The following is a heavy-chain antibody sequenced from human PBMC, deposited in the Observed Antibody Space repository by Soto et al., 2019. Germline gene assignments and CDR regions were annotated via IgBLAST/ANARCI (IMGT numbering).Heavy chain of an antibody. CDR3: ARESFDSSWSSAEYLHH. Sequence: GASVKVSCKASGYSFTDYGIHWVRQAPGQGLECMGWISTYNGNTNYAQKLQGRVTMTTDTSTSTAHMELRSLRSDDTAVYYCARESFDSSWSSAEYLHHWGQGTLVTVSS. D-gene: IGHD6-13*01. CDR1: GYSFTDYG. V-gene: IGHV1-18*01. J-gene: IGHJ1*01. CDR2: ISTYNGNT.